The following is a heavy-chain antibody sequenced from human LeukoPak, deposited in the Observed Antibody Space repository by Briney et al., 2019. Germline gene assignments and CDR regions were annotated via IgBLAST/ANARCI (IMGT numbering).Heavy chain of an antibody. CDR1: GGSISSYY. D-gene: IGHD6-19*01. CDR2: IFYSGST. V-gene: IGHV4-59*12. J-gene: IGHJ4*02. CDR3: ASHMAVTGTKGFDY. Sequence: SETLSLTCTVSGGSISSYYWSWIRQPPGKGLEWIGYIFYSGSTNYNPSLKSRVTISVDTSRNQFSLNLTSVTAADTAVYYCASHMAVTGTKGFDYWGQGTLVTVSS.